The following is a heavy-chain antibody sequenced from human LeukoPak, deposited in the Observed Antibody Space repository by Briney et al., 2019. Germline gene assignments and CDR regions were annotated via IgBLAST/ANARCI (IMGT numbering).Heavy chain of an antibody. Sequence: PSETLSLTCTVSGVSISTGSYYWIWIRQPAGKGLEWIGRIYSSGSTNYSPSFKSRVTISVDTSKNQFSLNLSSVTAADTAVYYCARGEYDSSAYWGYYFENWGQGTLVTVSS. J-gene: IGHJ4*02. CDR1: GVSISTGSYY. CDR2: IYSSGST. V-gene: IGHV4-61*02. D-gene: IGHD3-22*01. CDR3: ARGEYDSSAYWGYYFEN.